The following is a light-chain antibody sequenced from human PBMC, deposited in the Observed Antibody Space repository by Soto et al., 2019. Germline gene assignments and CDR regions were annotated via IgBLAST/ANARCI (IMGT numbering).Light chain of an antibody. CDR2: DNI. V-gene: IGLV1-40*01. J-gene: IGLJ2*01. CDR3: QSYDNRLTGSVV. Sequence: QSVLTQPPSVSGAPGQTVTISCTGSSSNLGAGYDVNWYQQSPGAAPKLLISDNINRPSGVPDRISGSKSGTSASLAIAGLQADDVADYYCQSYDNRLTGSVVFGGGTKVTV. CDR1: SSNLGAGYD.